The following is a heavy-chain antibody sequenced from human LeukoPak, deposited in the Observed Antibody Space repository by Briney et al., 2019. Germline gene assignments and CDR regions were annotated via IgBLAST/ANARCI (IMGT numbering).Heavy chain of an antibody. V-gene: IGHV4-34*01. CDR2: INHSGST. CDR3: ARDSGSSWYPRGWFDL. J-gene: IGHJ5*02. D-gene: IGHD6-13*01. CDR1: GGSFSGYY. Sequence: SETLSLTCAVYGGSFSGYYWSWIRQPPGKGLEWIGEINHSGSTNYNPSLKSRVTISVDTSKNQFSLKLSSVTAADTAVYYCARDSGSSWYPRGWFDLWGQGTLVTVSS.